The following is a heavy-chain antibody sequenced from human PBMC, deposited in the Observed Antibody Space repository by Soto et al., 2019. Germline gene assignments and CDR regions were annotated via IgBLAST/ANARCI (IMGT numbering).Heavy chain of an antibody. V-gene: IGHV4-39*07. CDR3: ARVNYYGSGSYYPYYYMDV. CDR1: GGSISSSSYY. Sequence: SETLSLTCTVSGGSISSSSYYWGWIRQPPGKGLEWIGSIYYSGSTYYNPSLKSRVTISVDTSKNQFSLKLSSVTAADTAVYYCARVNYYGSGSYYPYYYMDVWGKGTTVTVSS. J-gene: IGHJ6*03. CDR2: IYYSGST. D-gene: IGHD3-10*01.